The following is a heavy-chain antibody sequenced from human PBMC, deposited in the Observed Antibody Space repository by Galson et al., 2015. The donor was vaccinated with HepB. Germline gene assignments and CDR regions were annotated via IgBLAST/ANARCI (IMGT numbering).Heavy chain of an antibody. CDR1: GITFSRYA. J-gene: IGHJ4*02. Sequence: SLRLSCAASGITFSRYAMHWVRQAPGKGLEWVAIMSYDGITKYYIDSVKGRFTVSRDNSKNTLYLQMDTLRPEDTAVYYCATDERPTKYPGYFDYWGQGTLVTVSS. CDR2: MSYDGITK. V-gene: IGHV3-30-3*01. CDR3: ATDERPTKYPGYFDY. D-gene: IGHD1-1*01.